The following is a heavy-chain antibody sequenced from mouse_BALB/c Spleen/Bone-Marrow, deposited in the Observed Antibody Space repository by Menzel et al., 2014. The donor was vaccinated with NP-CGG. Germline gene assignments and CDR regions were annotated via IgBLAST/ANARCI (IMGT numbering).Heavy chain of an antibody. CDR1: GFTFSSFG. V-gene: IGHV5-17*02. D-gene: IGHD4-1*01. Sequence: EVNVVESGGGLVQPGGSRKLSCAASGFTFSSFGMHWVRQAPEKGLEWVAYISSGSSTIFYADTVKGRFTVSRDNPKNTLFLQMTSLRSEDTAMYYCTRGGNWDDFDYWGQGTTLTASS. CDR3: TRGGNWDDFDY. J-gene: IGHJ2*01. CDR2: ISSGSSTI.